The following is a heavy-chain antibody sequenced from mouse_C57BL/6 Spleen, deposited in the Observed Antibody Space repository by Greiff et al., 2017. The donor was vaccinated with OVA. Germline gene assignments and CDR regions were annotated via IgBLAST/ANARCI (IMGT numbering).Heavy chain of an antibody. CDR2: IYPGDGDT. Sequence: QVQLQQSGAELVKPGASVKISCKASGYAFSSYWMNWVKQRPGKGLAWIGQIYPGDGDTNYNGKFKGKATLTADKSSSTAYMQLSSLTSEDSAVYFCAREGTVVRYYFDYWGQGTTLTVSS. D-gene: IGHD1-1*01. CDR3: AREGTVVRYYFDY. J-gene: IGHJ2*01. CDR1: GYAFSSYW. V-gene: IGHV1-80*01.